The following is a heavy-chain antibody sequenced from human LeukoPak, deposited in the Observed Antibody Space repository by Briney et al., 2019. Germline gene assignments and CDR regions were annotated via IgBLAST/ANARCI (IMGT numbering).Heavy chain of an antibody. J-gene: IGHJ4*02. CDR2: ISSSSSYI. V-gene: IGHV3-21*01. Sequence: PGGSLRLSCAASGFTFSSYSMNWVRQAPGKGLEWVSSISSSSSYIYYADSVKGRFTISRDNAKNSLYLQMNSLRAEDTAVYYCASGAAAGTTRDYWGQGTLVTVSS. D-gene: IGHD6-13*01. CDR3: ASGAAAGTTRDY. CDR1: GFTFSSYS.